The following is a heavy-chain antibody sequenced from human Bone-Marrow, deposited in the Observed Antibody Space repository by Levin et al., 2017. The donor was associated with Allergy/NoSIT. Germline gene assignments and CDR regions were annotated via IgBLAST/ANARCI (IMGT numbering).Heavy chain of an antibody. D-gene: IGHD5-24*01. CDR3: ARDQFRRATIGARWFDP. V-gene: IGHV3-7*01. CDR2: IKEDGSEK. J-gene: IGHJ5*02. CDR1: GFTFSNSW. Sequence: GGSLRLSCAASGFTFSNSWMSWVRQAPGKGLEWVANIKEDGSEKYYVDSVKGRFTISRDNAKNSLYVQMNSLRAEDTAVYYCARDQFRRATIGARWFDPWGQGTLVTVST.